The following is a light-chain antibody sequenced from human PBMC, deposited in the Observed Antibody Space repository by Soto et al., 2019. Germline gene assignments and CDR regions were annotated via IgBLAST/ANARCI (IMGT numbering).Light chain of an antibody. CDR1: QSVSSY. CDR2: DAS. Sequence: EIVLTQSPATLSLSPGERATLSCRASQSVSSYFAWYQQKPGQAPRLLIYDASNRATGIPARFSGSGSGTDFTLTFSSLEPDDFAVYDCQQRGKWPVTFGQGTRVDIK. CDR3: QQRGKWPVT. V-gene: IGKV3-11*01. J-gene: IGKJ1*01.